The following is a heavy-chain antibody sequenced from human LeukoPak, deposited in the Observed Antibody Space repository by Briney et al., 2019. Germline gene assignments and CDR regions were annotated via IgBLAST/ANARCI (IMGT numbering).Heavy chain of an antibody. CDR3: ARYDGYDLAFDY. D-gene: IGHD5-12*01. V-gene: IGHV4-59*01. Sequence: SETLSLTCTVSGGSISSYYWSWIRQPPGKGLECIGYIYYTGSTNYNPSLKSRVTISVDTSKNQFSLKLSSVTAADTAVYYCARYDGYDLAFDYWGQGTLVTVSS. J-gene: IGHJ4*02. CDR2: IYYTGST. CDR1: GGSISSYY.